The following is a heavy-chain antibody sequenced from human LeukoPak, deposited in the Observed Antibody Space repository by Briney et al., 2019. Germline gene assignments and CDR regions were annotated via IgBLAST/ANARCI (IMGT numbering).Heavy chain of an antibody. CDR2: MNPNTGNT. CDR1: GYTFTNYD. V-gene: IGHV1-8*03. J-gene: IGHJ3*02. D-gene: IGHD4-17*01. Sequence: ASVKVSCKAPGYTFTNYDINWVRQATGQGLEWMGWMNPNTGNTGYAQKFQGRVTITRNTSISTAYMEVSSLRSGDTAVYYCARGRTGYGDYGAVFDIWGQGTMVTVSS. CDR3: ARGRTGYGDYGAVFDI.